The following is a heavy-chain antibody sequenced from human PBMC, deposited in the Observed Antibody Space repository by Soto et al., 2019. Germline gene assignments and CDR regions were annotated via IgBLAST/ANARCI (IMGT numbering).Heavy chain of an antibody. Sequence: QVQLVQSGAEGKKPGSSVTVSCKASGGTFSSYAISWVRQATGQGIEWMGGIIPIFGTANYAQTCQGRVTITADESTSTAYMELRSLRSEDTAVYYCARERDGYTFAIRHDFDYWCQGTLVTVSS. CDR3: ARERDGYTFAIRHDFDY. CDR1: GGTFSSYA. D-gene: IGHD5-12*01. V-gene: IGHV1-69*01. CDR2: IIPIFGTA. J-gene: IGHJ4*02.